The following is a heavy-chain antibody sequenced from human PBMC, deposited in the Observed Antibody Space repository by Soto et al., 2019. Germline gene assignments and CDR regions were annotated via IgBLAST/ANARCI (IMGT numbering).Heavy chain of an antibody. CDR2: MNPNSGNT. Sequence: QVQLVQSGAEVKKPGASVKVSCKASGYTFTSYDINWVRQATGQGLEWMGWMNPNSGNTGYAQKFQGRVTMTRNTSISTAYMELSSLRSDDTALYYCAILPVVPALRGFDPWGQGTLVTVSS. J-gene: IGHJ5*02. V-gene: IGHV1-8*01. CDR3: AILPVVPALRGFDP. CDR1: GYTFTSYD. D-gene: IGHD2-2*01.